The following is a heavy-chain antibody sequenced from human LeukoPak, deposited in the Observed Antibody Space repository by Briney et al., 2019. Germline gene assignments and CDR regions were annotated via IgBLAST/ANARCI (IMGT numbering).Heavy chain of an antibody. CDR1: GYTFTGYY. J-gene: IGHJ4*02. Sequence: ASVKVSCKASGYTFTGYYMHWVRQAPGQGLEWMGWINPNSGGTNYAQKFQGRVTMTRDTSISTAYMELSRLRSDDTAVYYCARGYITYYYDSSGYYNYWGQGTLVTVSS. CDR2: INPNSGGT. V-gene: IGHV1-2*02. D-gene: IGHD3-22*01. CDR3: ARGYITYYYDSSGYYNY.